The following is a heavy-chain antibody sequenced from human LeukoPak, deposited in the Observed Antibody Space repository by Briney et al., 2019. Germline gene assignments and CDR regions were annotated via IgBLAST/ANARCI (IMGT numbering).Heavy chain of an antibody. Sequence: LPGGSLRLSCAASGFTFSSYAMHWVRQAPGKGLEWVAVISYDGSNKYYADSVKGRFTISRDNSKNTLYLQMNSLRADDTAVYYCARDLRRDRSTTTCYAFDYWGQGTLVTVSS. CDR2: ISYDGSNK. D-gene: IGHD2-2*01. J-gene: IGHJ4*02. V-gene: IGHV3-30-3*01. CDR1: GFTFSSYA. CDR3: ARDLRRDRSTTTCYAFDY.